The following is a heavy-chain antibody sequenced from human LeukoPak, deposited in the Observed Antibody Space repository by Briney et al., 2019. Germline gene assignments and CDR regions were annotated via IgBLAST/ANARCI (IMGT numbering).Heavy chain of an antibody. Sequence: GGSLRLSCAASGFTFSSYGMHWVRQAPGKGLEWVASISHDGSNKYYADSVRGPFTISRDNSKNTLYLQMNSLRAEDTAVYSCAKEAYYYDSRGYHNYYYYGMDVWGQGTTVTVSS. CDR2: ISHDGSNK. CDR1: GFTFSSYG. CDR3: AKEAYYYDSRGYHNYYYYGMDV. D-gene: IGHD3-22*01. V-gene: IGHV3-30*18. J-gene: IGHJ6*02.